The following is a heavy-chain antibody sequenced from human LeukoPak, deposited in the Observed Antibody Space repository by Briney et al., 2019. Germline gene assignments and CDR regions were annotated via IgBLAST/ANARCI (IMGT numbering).Heavy chain of an antibody. CDR1: GYTFTGYY. Sequence: GASVKVSCKASGYTFTGYYMHWVRQAPGKGLEWMGWINPNSGGTNYAQKLKGRVTMTRDTSISTAYMELSRLRSDDTAVYYCARANYMVRGFTHFDFWGQGTLVTVSS. D-gene: IGHD3-10*01. J-gene: IGHJ4*02. CDR3: ARANYMVRGFTHFDF. V-gene: IGHV1-2*02. CDR2: INPNSGGT.